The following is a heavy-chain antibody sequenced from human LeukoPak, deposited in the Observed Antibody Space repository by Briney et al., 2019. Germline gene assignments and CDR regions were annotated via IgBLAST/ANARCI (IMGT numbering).Heavy chain of an antibody. CDR1: GFTFSSYA. CDR2: ISGSGGST. D-gene: IGHD5-18*01. V-gene: IGHV3-23*01. J-gene: IGHJ4*02. CDR3: AKLGGYSYGYLIDY. Sequence: GGSLRLSCAASGFTFSSYAMSWVRQAPGKGLEWVSAISGSGGSTYYADSVKGRFTISRDNSKNTLYLQMNSLRAKDTAVYYCAKLGGYSYGYLIDYWGQGTLVTVSS.